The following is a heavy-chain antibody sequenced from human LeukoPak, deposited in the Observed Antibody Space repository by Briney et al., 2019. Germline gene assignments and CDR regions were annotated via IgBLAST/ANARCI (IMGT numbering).Heavy chain of an antibody. CDR2: IYTSGST. V-gene: IGHV4-61*02. CDR1: GGSISSGSYY. J-gene: IGHJ3*02. D-gene: IGHD4-23*01. Sequence: PSQTLSLTCTVSGGSISSGSYYWSWIRQPAGKGLEWIGRIYTSGSTNYNPSLKSRVTISVDTSKNQFTPKLSSVTAADTAVYYCAGNSLGSDAFDIWGQGTMVTVSS. CDR3: AGNSLGSDAFDI.